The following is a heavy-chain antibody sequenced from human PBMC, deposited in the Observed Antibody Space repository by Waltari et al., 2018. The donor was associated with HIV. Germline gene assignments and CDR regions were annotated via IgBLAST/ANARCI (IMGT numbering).Heavy chain of an antibody. Sequence: QVQLVQSGAEVKKPGASVKVSCKASGYAFATYDVNWVRQATGQGPEWMGWMSPNSCNTVYAQEFQGRVTMTRDTSISTVYMELSSLTSEDTAVYYCARGGSASMDVWGQGTTVTVSS. J-gene: IGHJ6*02. CDR3: ARGGSASMDV. CDR2: MSPNSCNT. CDR1: GYAFATYD. V-gene: IGHV1-8*01.